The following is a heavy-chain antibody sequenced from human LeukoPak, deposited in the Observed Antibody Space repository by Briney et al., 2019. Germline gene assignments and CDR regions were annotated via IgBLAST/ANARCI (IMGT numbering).Heavy chain of an antibody. CDR3: ARGPLVAGTGAAFDI. CDR2: ISSSSSYI. CDR1: GFTFSSYS. V-gene: IGHV3-21*01. Sequence: GGSLRLSCAASGFTFSSYSMNWFRQAPGKRLKWVSSISSSSSYIYYADSVKGRFTISRDNAKNSLYLQMNSLRAEDTAVYYCARGPLVAGTGAAFDIWGQGTMVTVSS. J-gene: IGHJ3*02. D-gene: IGHD6-19*01.